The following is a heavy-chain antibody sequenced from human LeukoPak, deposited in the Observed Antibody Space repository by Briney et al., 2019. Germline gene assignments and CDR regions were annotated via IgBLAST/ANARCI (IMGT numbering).Heavy chain of an antibody. CDR2: MNPNSGNT. J-gene: IGHJ6*03. Sequence: GASVKVSCKASGYTFTSYGISWVRQATGQGLEWMGWMNPNSGNTGYAQKFQGRVTMTRNTSISTAYMELSSLRSEDTAVYYCARSEYGYYYYYMDVWGKGTTVTISS. CDR1: GYTFTSYG. D-gene: IGHD4/OR15-4a*01. V-gene: IGHV1-8*02. CDR3: ARSEYGYYYYYMDV.